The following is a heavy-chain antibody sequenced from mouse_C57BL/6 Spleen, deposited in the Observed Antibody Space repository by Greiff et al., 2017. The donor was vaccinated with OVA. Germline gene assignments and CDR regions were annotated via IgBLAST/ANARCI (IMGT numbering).Heavy chain of an antibody. Sequence: QVQLQQPGAELVKPGASVKMSCKASGYTFTSYWITWVKQRPGQGLEWIGDIYPGSGSTNYNEKFKSKATLTVDTSSSTAYMQLSSLTSEDSAVYYCAAFPLFITTVVLDYWGQGTTLTVSS. CDR3: AAFPLFITTVVLDY. V-gene: IGHV1-55*01. CDR2: IYPGSGST. D-gene: IGHD1-1*01. CDR1: GYTFTSYW. J-gene: IGHJ2*01.